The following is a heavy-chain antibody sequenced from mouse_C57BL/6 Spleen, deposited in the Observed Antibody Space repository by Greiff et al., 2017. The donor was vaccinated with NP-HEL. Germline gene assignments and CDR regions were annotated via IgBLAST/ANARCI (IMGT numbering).Heavy chain of an antibody. CDR1: GYSITSGYY. J-gene: IGHJ3*01. CDR3: ARVDYDGWFAY. Sequence: EVHLVESGPGLVKPSQSLSLTCSVTGYSITSGYYWNWIRQFPGNKLEWMGYISYDGSNNYNPSLKNRISITRDTSKNQFFLKLNSVTTEDTATYYCARVDYDGWFAYWGQGTLVTVSA. CDR2: ISYDGSN. V-gene: IGHV3-6*01. D-gene: IGHD2-4*01.